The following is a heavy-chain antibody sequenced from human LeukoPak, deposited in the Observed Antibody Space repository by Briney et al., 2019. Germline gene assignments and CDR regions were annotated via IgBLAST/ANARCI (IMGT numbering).Heavy chain of an antibody. CDR2: INWNGGST. CDR1: GFTFDDYG. V-gene: IGHV3-20*04. Sequence: PGGSLRLSCAASGFTFDDYGMRWVRQAPGKGLEWVSGINWNGGSTGYADSVKGRFTISRDNAKNSLYLQMNSLRAEDTALYYCARDLGQYGSGSYYVYWGQGTLVTVSS. D-gene: IGHD3-10*01. CDR3: ARDLGQYGSGSYYVY. J-gene: IGHJ4*02.